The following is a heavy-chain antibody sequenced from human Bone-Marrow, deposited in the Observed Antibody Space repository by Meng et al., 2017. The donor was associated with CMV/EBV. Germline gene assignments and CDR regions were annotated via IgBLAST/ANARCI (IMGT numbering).Heavy chain of an antibody. D-gene: IGHD2-2*01. CDR3: ARGKLVNYYYYYGMDV. J-gene: IGHJ6*02. V-gene: IGHV4-4*07. CDR2: IYTSGST. CDR1: GGSISSYY. Sequence: SETLSLTCTVSGGSISSYYWSWIRQPAGKGLEWIGRIYTSGSTNYNPSLKSRVTMSVDTSKNQFSLKLSSVTAADTAVYYCARGKLVNYYYYYGMDVWGQGTTVTVSS.